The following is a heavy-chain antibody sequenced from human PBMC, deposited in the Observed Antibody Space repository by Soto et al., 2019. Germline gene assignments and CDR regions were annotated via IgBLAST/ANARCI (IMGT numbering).Heavy chain of an antibody. V-gene: IGHV3-74*01. CDR2: INSDGSST. CDR3: ARDPYDFLSGYYYYYYYMDV. CDR1: GFTFSSYW. D-gene: IGHD3-3*01. J-gene: IGHJ6*03. Sequence: GGSLRLSCAASGFTFSSYWMHWVRQAPGKGLVWVSRINSDGSSTSYADSVKGRFTISRGNAKNTLYLQMNSLRAEDTAVYYCARDPYDFLSGYYYYYYYMDVWGKGTTVTVSS.